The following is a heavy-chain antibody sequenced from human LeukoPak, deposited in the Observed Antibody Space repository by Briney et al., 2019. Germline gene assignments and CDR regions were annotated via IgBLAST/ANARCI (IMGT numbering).Heavy chain of an antibody. CDR3: AREAAWGNWYFDL. Sequence: GGSARLSCAASGFTFSRHGMHWVRQAPGKGLEWVAVIGDTGRAKYYADSVEGRFTASRDNSKNTLYLEMNSLRYDDTALYYCAREAAWGNWYFDLWGRGTLVTVSS. CDR2: IGDTGRAK. CDR1: GFTFSRHG. D-gene: IGHD3-16*01. V-gene: IGHV3-30*03. J-gene: IGHJ2*01.